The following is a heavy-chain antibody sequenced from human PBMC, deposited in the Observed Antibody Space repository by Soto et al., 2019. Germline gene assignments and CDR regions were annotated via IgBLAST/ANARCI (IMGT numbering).Heavy chain of an antibody. CDR2: ISGSGGRT. Sequence: EVQLLESGGGLLHPGGSLGLSCAASGFTFSGNAMSWVRQAPGKGLGGVSPISGSGGRTYYADSVKGRFTISRDNSKNTLYLQMNSLRAEDTAVYYCAKGSNIVVVPAGPFDYWGQGTLVTVSS. D-gene: IGHD2-2*01. CDR3: AKGSNIVVVPAGPFDY. V-gene: IGHV3-23*01. CDR1: GFTFSGNA. J-gene: IGHJ4*02.